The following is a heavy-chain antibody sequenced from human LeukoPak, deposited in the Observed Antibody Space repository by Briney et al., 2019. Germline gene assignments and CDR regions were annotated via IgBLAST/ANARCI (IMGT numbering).Heavy chain of an antibody. J-gene: IGHJ4*02. CDR3: ARLSGDGYSIDY. V-gene: IGHV4-59*08. CDR2: IYYSGST. D-gene: IGHD5-24*01. CDR1: GVSISSYY. Sequence: SETLSLTCTVSGVSISSYYWSWIQQPPGKGREGVGYIYYSGSTNYNPSLKSRVTISVDTSKNQFSLNLISVSAADTAVYYCARLSGDGYSIDYWGQGTLVTVSS.